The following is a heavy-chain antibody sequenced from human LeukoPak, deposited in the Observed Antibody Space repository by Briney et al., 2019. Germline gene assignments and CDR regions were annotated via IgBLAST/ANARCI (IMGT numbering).Heavy chain of an antibody. CDR1: GGSISSHY. CDR3: ARSAGGPDDY. CDR2: IYYSGST. J-gene: IGHJ4*02. V-gene: IGHV4-59*07. Sequence: SDTLSLTCTVSGGSISSHYWSWIRQPPGKELEWIGYIYYSGSTNYNPSLKSRVTISVDTSKNQFSLKLSSVTAADTAVYYCARSAGGPDDYWGQGTLVTVSS. D-gene: IGHD3-10*01.